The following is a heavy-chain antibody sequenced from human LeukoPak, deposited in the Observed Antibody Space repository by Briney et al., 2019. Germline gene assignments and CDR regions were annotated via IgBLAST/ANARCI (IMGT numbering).Heavy chain of an antibody. CDR3: AKNMVRGVISYYGMDV. J-gene: IGHJ6*02. CDR1: GFTFSNYA. CDR2: ISGSGDRT. Sequence: GGSLRLSCAASGFTFSNYAISWVRQAPGKGLEWVSGISGSGDRTYYADSVKGRFTISRDNSKNTLFLQMNSLRAEDTAVYYCAKNMVRGVISYYGMDVWGQGTTVTVSS. D-gene: IGHD3-10*01. V-gene: IGHV3-23*01.